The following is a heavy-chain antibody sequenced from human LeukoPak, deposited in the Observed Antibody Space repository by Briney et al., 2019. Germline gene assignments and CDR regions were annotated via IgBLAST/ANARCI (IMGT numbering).Heavy chain of an antibody. J-gene: IGHJ4*02. CDR3: ARGYSYGYKDY. D-gene: IGHD5-18*01. CDR2: MNPNSNNT. Sequence: ASVKVSCKASGYTFTSYDINWVRQATGQGLEWMGWMNPNSNNTVYAQKFQGRVTMTRNTSISTAYTELSSLRSEDTAVYYCARGYSYGYKDYWGQGTLVTVSS. CDR1: GYTFTSYD. V-gene: IGHV1-8*01.